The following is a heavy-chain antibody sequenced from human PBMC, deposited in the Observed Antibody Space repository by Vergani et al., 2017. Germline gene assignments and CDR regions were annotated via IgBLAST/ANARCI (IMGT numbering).Heavy chain of an antibody. CDR1: ENTFSSYP. Sequence: QVQLVQSGAEVKKPGSSVKVSCKASENTFSSYPFSWVRQAPGQGLEWMGRIIPMVDVTNYAQNFQGRVTITANKSTYTAYMELTGLTSEGTAIYDCARDYSGAHFAGRVGRYLFSYWRQGTLVIVSS. CDR2: IIPMVDVT. V-gene: IGHV1-69*04. J-gene: IGHJ4*02. CDR3: ARDYSGAHFAGRVGRYLFSY. D-gene: IGHD2-15*01.